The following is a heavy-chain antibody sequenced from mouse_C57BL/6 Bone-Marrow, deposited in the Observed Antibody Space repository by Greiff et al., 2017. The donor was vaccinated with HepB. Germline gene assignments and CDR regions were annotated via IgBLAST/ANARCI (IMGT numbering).Heavy chain of an antibody. V-gene: IGHV14-4*01. CDR2: IDPENGDT. CDR1: GFNIKDDY. Sequence: VQLKQSGAELVRPGASVKLSCTASGFNIKDDYMHWVKPRPEQGLEWIGWIDPENGDTEYASKFQGKAPITADTSSNTAYLQLSSLTSEDTAVYYCTRVYDYASSCYFAVSGTGTTVTVSP. J-gene: IGHJ1*03. CDR3: TRVYDYASSCYFAV. D-gene: IGHD2-4*01.